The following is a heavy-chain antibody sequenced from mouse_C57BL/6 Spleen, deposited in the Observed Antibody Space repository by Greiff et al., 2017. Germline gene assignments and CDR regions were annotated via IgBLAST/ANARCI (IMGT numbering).Heavy chain of an antibody. V-gene: IGHV1-66*01. Sequence: VQLQQSGPELVKPGASVKISCKASGYSFTSYYIHWVKQRPGQGLEWIGWIYPGSGNTKYNEKFKGKATLTADTSSSTAYMQLSSLTSEDSAVYYCARLIYDGYYEGYAMDYWGQGTSVTVSS. J-gene: IGHJ4*01. CDR3: ARLIYDGYYEGYAMDY. CDR2: IYPGSGNT. CDR1: GYSFTSYY. D-gene: IGHD2-3*01.